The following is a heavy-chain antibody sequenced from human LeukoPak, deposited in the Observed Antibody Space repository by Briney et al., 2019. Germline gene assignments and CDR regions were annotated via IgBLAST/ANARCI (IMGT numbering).Heavy chain of an antibody. D-gene: IGHD3/OR15-3a*01. J-gene: IGHJ4*02. CDR2: LSTRNRDT. Sequence: ASVKVSCKASGYTFTIYYMHWVRQAPGQGLEWMGILSTRNRDTTYAQKLQGRVTMTRDTSTSTVYMELSSLRSDDTAVYYCARDLGLTGLGDYWGQGTLVTVSS. CDR3: ARDLGLTGLGDY. V-gene: IGHV1-46*01. CDR1: GYTFTIYY.